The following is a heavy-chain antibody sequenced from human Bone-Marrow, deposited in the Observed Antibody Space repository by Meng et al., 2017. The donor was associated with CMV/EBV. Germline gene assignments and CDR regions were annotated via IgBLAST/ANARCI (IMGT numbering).Heavy chain of an antibody. J-gene: IGHJ6*02. V-gene: IGHV1-2*02. D-gene: IGHD3-10*01. CDR1: GYTFTDYY. Sequence: ASVKVSCKASGYTFTDYYMHWVRQAPGQGLEWMGWINPNSGGTNYAQKFQGRVTMTRDTSISTAYMELSRLRSDDTAVYYCARGWSISSSYFYYGMHVWGQGTTVTVSS. CDR2: INPNSGGT. CDR3: ARGWSISSSYFYYGMHV.